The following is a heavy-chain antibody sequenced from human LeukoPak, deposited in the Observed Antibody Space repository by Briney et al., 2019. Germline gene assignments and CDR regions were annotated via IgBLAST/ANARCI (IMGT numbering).Heavy chain of an antibody. Sequence: GGSLRLSCAASGFTFSSYSMSWVRQAPGKGLEWVSSITTGSSGMYYADSVQGRFTISRDNAKNSLYLQMNSLRAEDTAVYYCARGYSGWYSSYWGQGALVTVSS. CDR3: ARGYSGWYSSY. V-gene: IGHV3-21*01. J-gene: IGHJ4*02. D-gene: IGHD6-19*01. CDR2: ITTGSSGM. CDR1: GFTFSSYS.